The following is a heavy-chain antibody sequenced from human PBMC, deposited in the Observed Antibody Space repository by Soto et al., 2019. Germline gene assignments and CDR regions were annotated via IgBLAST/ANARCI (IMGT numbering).Heavy chain of an antibody. D-gene: IGHD3-10*01. CDR2: IKRKTDGGTT. V-gene: IGHV3-15*01. J-gene: IGHJ6*03. Sequence: PGGSLRLSCAASGFTFSNAWMSWVRQAPGKGLEWVGRIKRKTDGGTTDYAAPVKGRFTISRDDSKNTLYLQMNSLKTEDTAVYYCTSPPYYYGSGSYRPMDYYSYMDVWGKGTPVTVSS. CDR3: TSPPYYYGSGSYRPMDYYSYMDV. CDR1: GFTFSNAW.